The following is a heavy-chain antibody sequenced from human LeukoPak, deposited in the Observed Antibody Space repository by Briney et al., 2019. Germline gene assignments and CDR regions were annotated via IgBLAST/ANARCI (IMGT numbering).Heavy chain of an antibody. CDR1: GGSFSGYY. CDR3: ARGRVYYGSGSYYPLGY. V-gene: IGHV4-34*01. J-gene: IGHJ4*02. D-gene: IGHD3-10*01. Sequence: PSETLSLTCAVYGGSFSGYYWCWIRQPPGKGLEWIGEINHSGSTNYNPSLKSRVTISVDTSKNQFSLKLSSVTAADTAVYYCARGRVYYGSGSYYPLGYWGQGTLVTVSS. CDR2: INHSGST.